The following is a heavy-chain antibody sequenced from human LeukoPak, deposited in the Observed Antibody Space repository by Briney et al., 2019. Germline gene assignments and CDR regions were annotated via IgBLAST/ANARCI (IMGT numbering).Heavy chain of an antibody. CDR3: ARSSVGYYYDSSGLYYFDY. CDR1: GDSINSTTNY. D-gene: IGHD3-22*01. Sequence: SETLSLTCSVSGDSINSTTNYWGWIRQPPGKGLEWIGSIYYSGSSYYNPSLESRVTISVDTSKNQFSLKLSSVTAADTAVYYCARSSVGYYYDSSGLYYFDYWGQGTLVTVSS. CDR2: IYYSGSS. V-gene: IGHV4-39*07. J-gene: IGHJ4*02.